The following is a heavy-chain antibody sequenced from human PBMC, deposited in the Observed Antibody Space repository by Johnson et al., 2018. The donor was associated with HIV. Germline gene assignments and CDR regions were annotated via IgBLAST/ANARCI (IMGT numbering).Heavy chain of an antibody. D-gene: IGHD2-21*02. J-gene: IGHJ3*02. CDR2: ISYDGSNK. CDR1: GFTFSSYG. Sequence: QVQLVESGGGVVQPGRSLRLSCAASGFTFSSYGMHWVRQAPGKGLEWVAVISYDGSNKYYADSVKGRFTISRDNSKNTLYLQMNSLRAEDAAIYYCAKTKAYCGGDCPLDAFDIWGQGTMVTVSS. V-gene: IGHV3-30*18. CDR3: AKTKAYCGGDCPLDAFDI.